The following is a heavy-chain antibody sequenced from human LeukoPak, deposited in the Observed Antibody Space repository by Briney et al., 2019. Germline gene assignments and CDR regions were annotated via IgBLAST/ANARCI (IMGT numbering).Heavy chain of an antibody. D-gene: IGHD2-15*01. V-gene: IGHV4-30-4*01. CDR1: GGSISSGDYY. CDR3: ARSEYCSGGSCYSYFDL. CDR2: IYYSGST. Sequence: SETLSLTCTVSGGSISSGDYYWSWIRQPPGKGLEWIGYIYYSGSTYYNPSLKSRVTISVDTSKNQFSLKLSSVTAADTAVYYCARSEYCSGGSCYSYFDLWGRGTLVTVSS. J-gene: IGHJ2*01.